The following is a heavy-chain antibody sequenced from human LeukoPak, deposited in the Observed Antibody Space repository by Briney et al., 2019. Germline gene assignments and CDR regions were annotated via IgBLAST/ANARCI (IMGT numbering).Heavy chain of an antibody. CDR1: GFTFSSYV. CDR3: ARDSDWAFDN. CDR2: INHNAETI. D-gene: IGHD2-21*02. J-gene: IGHJ4*02. Sequence: GGSLRLSCAASGFTFSSYVMSWVRQVPGKGLEWVSYINHNAETIYYADSVKGRFTISRDNAKNVLYLQMNRLRDGDTAVYYCARDSDWAFDNWGQGTLVTVSS. V-gene: IGHV3-48*02.